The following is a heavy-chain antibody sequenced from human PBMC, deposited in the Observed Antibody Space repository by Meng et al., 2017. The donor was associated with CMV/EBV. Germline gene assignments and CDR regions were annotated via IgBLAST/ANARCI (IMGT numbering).Heavy chain of an antibody. CDR3: ARESMVRGED. CDR1: CGSFRGYH. J-gene: IGHJ4*02. Sequence: HVRLPQWRPGLFKPSETLSLTRAFYCGSFRGYHWSWLRQPPGKGLEWIGEINHSRSTNDTPSLNSPVTISVDTSKTQFSLKLSSVTAADTAVYHCARESMVRGEDWGQGTLVTVSS. V-gene: IGHV4-34*01. CDR2: INHSRST. D-gene: IGHD3-10*01.